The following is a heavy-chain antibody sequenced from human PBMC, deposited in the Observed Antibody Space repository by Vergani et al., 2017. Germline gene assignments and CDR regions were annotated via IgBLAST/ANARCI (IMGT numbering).Heavy chain of an antibody. D-gene: IGHD6-19*01. Sequence: QVQLQESGPGLVKPSETLSLTCAVSGDSISSGYYWGWIRQPPGKGLEWIGSIYHSGSTYYNPSLKSRVTISVDTSKNQFSLKLSSVTAADTAVYYCARPGPYSSGWYYFDYWGQGTLVTVSS. J-gene: IGHJ4*02. CDR3: ARPGPYSSGWYYFDY. CDR2: IYHSGST. CDR1: GDSISSGYY. V-gene: IGHV4-38-2*01.